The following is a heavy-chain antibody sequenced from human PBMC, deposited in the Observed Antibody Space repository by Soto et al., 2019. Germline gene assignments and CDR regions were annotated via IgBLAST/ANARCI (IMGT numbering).Heavy chain of an antibody. V-gene: IGHV4-59*01. CDR3: ARDRGRSSGWYGDAFDI. CDR1: GGSISSYY. J-gene: IGHJ3*02. CDR2: IYYSGST. Sequence: QVQLQESGPGLVKPSETLSLTCTVSGGSISSYYWSWIRQPPGKGLEWIGYIYYSGSTNYNPSLKSRVTISVDTSKNQFSLKLSSVTAADTAVYYCARDRGRSSGWYGDAFDIWGQGTMVTVSS. D-gene: IGHD6-19*01.